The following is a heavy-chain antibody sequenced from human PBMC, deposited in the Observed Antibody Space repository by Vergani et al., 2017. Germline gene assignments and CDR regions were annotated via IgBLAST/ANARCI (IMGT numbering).Heavy chain of an antibody. J-gene: IGHJ4*02. V-gene: IGHV3-23*01. Sequence: EVQLLEAGGGLVQPGGSLRLSCAASGFTFSSYAMSWVRQAPGKGLEWVSAISGSGGSTYYADSVKGRFTISRDNSKNTLYLQMNSLRAEDTAVYYCAKVLGAHHLYYFWSGYYSAFDYWGQGTLVTVSS. CDR1: GFTFSSYA. D-gene: IGHD3-3*01. CDR3: AKVLGAHHLYYFWSGYYSAFDY. CDR2: ISGSGGST.